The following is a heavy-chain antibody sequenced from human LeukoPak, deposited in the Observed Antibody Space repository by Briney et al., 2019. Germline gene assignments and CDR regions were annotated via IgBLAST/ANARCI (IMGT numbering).Heavy chain of an antibody. J-gene: IGHJ4*02. CDR2: INPNSGGT. CDR1: GYTFTGYY. D-gene: IGHD3-10*01. Sequence: AXXKVSCKASGYTFTGYYMHWVRQAPGQGIEWMGRINPNSGGTNYAQKFQCRVTMTRDTSISTAYMELSRLRSDDTAVYYCARAQLLWFGELLYPFDYWGQGALVTVSS. V-gene: IGHV1-2*06. CDR3: ARAQLLWFGELLYPFDY.